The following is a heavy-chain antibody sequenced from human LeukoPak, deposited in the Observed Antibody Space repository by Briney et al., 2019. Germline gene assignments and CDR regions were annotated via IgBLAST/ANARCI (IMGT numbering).Heavy chain of an antibody. V-gene: IGHV4-39*07. CDR2: IYYTGST. Sequence: SETLSLTCTVSGGSISSDAYYWGWIRPPPGKGLEWIGTIYYTGSTYYNPSLKSRVTISLDTSKNQFSLKLSSVTAADTAVYYCARGYCTNAVCSLGPTQTWGQGTLVTVSS. CDR3: ARGYCTNAVCSLGPTQT. CDR1: GGSISSDAYY. J-gene: IGHJ4*02. D-gene: IGHD2-8*01.